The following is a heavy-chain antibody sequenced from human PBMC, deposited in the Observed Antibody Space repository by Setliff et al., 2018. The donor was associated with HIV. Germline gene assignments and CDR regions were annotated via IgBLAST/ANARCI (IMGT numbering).Heavy chain of an antibody. J-gene: IGHJ5*02. D-gene: IGHD6-13*01. CDR2: VSSRGDT. Sequence: PSETLSLTCTVSDSGTYYWSWIRQPAGKGLEWIGRVSSRGDTNYNPSLKSRVTMSVDTSKNQFSLKLTSVTAADTAVYYCAREGDSSAWYRFDPWGQGTLVTVSS. CDR1: DSGTYY. V-gene: IGHV4-4*07. CDR3: AREGDSSAWYRFDP.